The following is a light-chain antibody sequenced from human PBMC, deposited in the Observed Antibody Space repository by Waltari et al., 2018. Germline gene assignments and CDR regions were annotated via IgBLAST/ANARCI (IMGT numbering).Light chain of an antibody. CDR2: GAS. Sequence: DIVLTQSPGTLSLFPGERATLSCRASQSVNNNYLAWYLQKPGQAPRLLIYGASSRAIGIPDRFSGSGSGTDFTLTISRLEPEDFEVFYCQQYGSPPLTFGGGTKVEIK. J-gene: IGKJ4*01. CDR3: QQYGSPPLT. V-gene: IGKV3-20*01. CDR1: QSVNNNY.